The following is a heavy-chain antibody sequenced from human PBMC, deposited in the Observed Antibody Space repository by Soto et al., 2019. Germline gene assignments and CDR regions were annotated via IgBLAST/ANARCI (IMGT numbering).Heavy chain of an antibody. CDR2: INPSDGST. CDR3: ARGCVTGSQGYYYYYFDV. D-gene: IGHD1-20*01. V-gene: IGHV1-46*03. J-gene: IGHJ6*03. CDR1: GYTFTSYY. Sequence: QVQLVQSGAEVREPGASVRVSCKASGYTFTSYYINWVRQAPGQGLEWMGIINPSDGSTTYAQNFQRRVTMTRDTSTNTVYMDLSSLGSEDTAVYYCARGCVTGSQGYYYYYFDVWGKGTTVTVSS.